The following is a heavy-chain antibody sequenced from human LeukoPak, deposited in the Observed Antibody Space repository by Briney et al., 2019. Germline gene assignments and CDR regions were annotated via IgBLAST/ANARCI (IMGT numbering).Heavy chain of an antibody. D-gene: IGHD3-10*01. CDR2: IYYSGST. V-gene: IGHV4-31*03. CDR1: GGSINSGGYY. CDR3: ARDPRGGYYGMDV. Sequence: PSETLSLTCTVSGGSINSGGYYWSWIRQHPGKGLEWIGYIYYSGSTYYNPSLKSRVSISLDTSKNQFSLKLSSVTAADTAVYYCARDPRGGYYGMDVWGQGTTVTVSS. J-gene: IGHJ6*02.